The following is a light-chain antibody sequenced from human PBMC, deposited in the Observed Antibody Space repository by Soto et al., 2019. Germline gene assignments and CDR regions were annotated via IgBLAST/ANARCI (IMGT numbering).Light chain of an antibody. CDR3: CSHAGSYTFV. CDR1: SSDVGGYNY. Sequence: QSALTQPRSVSGSPGQSVAISCTGTSSDVGGYNYVSWYQQQPGKAPKVMIYDVSKRPSGVPDRFSGSKSGNTASLTISGLHDEDEADYYCCSHAGSYTFVFGTGTKLTVL. J-gene: IGLJ1*01. V-gene: IGLV2-11*01. CDR2: DVS.